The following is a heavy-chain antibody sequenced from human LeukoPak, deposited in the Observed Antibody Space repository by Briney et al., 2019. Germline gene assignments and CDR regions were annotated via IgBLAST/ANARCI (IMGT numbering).Heavy chain of an antibody. CDR2: IYSGGST. CDR1: GFTFSSYA. J-gene: IGHJ3*02. V-gene: IGHV3-66*01. CDR3: AREKHMVRGVIIGAFDI. Sequence: PGGSLRLSCAASGFTFSSYAMSWVRQAPGKGLEWVSVIYSGGSTYYADSVKGRFTISRDNSKNTLYLQMNSLRAEDTAVYYCAREKHMVRGVIIGAFDIWGQGTMVTVSS. D-gene: IGHD3-10*01.